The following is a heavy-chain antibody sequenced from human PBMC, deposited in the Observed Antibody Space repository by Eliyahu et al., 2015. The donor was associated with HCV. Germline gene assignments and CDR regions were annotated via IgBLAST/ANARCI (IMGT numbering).Heavy chain of an antibody. Sequence: QVQLVQSGGAVVQPGRSLRLXCAASGFIFITXGMHWVRQAPGKGLEWVAVISYDGVDKYYADSVKGRFTISRDNSKNTLYLQMNSLRPDDTAVYYCARTYSSSSGHFDYWGQGTLVTVSS. CDR3: ARTYSSSSGHFDY. V-gene: IGHV3-30*03. CDR2: ISYDGVDK. CDR1: GFIFITXG. D-gene: IGHD6-6*01. J-gene: IGHJ4*02.